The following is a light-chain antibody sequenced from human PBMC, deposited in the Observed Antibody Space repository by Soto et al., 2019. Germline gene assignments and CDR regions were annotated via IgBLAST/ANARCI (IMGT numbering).Light chain of an antibody. CDR1: QSITNSY. CDR3: QQYGSSPGT. J-gene: IGKJ2*01. V-gene: IGKV3-20*01. Sequence: EIVLTQSPGTLSLSPGERVILSCRASQSITNSYVAWYQQKPGQAPRLLIYRASTRATGIPDRFSGSGSGTDFTLTISRLEPEDSAVFYCQQYGSSPGTFGQGTKLEIK. CDR2: RAS.